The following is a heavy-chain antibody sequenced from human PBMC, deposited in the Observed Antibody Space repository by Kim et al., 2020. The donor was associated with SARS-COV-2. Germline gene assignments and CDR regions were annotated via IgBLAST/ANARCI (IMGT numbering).Heavy chain of an antibody. D-gene: IGHD3-3*01. J-gene: IGHJ6*03. V-gene: IGHV1-8*01. CDR3: ARAVRGSGFGVVIIRAYYMDV. CDR1: GYTFTSYD. CDR2: MNPNSGNT. Sequence: ASVKVSCKASGYTFTSYDINWVRQATGQGLEWMGWMNPNSGNTGYAQKFQGRVTMTRNTSISTADMELSSLRSEDTAVYYCARAVRGSGFGVVIIRAYYMDVWGTGTTVTVSS.